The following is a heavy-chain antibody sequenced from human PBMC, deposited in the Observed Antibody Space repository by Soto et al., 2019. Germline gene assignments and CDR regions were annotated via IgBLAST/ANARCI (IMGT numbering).Heavy chain of an antibody. J-gene: IGHJ6*02. V-gene: IGHV3-21*01. CDR1: GFTFRSYS. D-gene: IGHD6-13*01. CDR2: ISSSSSYI. Sequence: ESGGGLVKPGGSLRLSCAASGFTFRSYSMNWVRQAPGKGLEWVASISSSSSYIYYADSVKGRLTISRYKAKNSLLLQMTRLRAEDTALYYCARHQGPAAGNYGRDVWGRGTTVTVSS. CDR3: ARHQGPAAGNYGRDV.